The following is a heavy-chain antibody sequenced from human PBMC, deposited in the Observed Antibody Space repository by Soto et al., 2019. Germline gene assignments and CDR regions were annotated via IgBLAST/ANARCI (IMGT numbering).Heavy chain of an antibody. V-gene: IGHV1-69*13. CDR2: IIPSFGTA. CDR3: ARGLRPSIAAAGTLYYGMDV. Sequence: ASVKVSCKASGGTFSSYAISWVRQAPGQGLEWMGGIIPSFGTANYAQKFQGRVTITADESTSTAYMELSSLRSEDTAVYYCARGLRPSIAAAGTLYYGMDVWGQGTTVTVSS. D-gene: IGHD6-13*01. CDR1: GGTFSSYA. J-gene: IGHJ6*02.